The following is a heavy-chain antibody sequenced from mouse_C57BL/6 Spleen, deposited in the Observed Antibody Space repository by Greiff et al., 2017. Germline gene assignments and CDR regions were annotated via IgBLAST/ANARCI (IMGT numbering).Heavy chain of an antibody. CDR3: AREWDDYFDD. D-gene: IGHD4-1*01. CDR2: ISDGGSYI. Sequence: EVKLMESGGGLVKPGGSLKLSCAASGFTFSSYAMSWVRQTPEKRLEWVATISDGGSYIYYPDNVKGRFTISRDNAKNNLYLQMSHLKSEDTAMYYCAREWDDYFDDWGQGTTLTVSS. J-gene: IGHJ2*01. CDR1: GFTFSSYA. V-gene: IGHV5-4*01.